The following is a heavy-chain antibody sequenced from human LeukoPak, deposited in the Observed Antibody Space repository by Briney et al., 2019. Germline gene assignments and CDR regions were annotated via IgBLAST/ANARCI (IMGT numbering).Heavy chain of an antibody. CDR1: GFTFSSYG. J-gene: IGHJ4*02. CDR2: IRYDGSNK. V-gene: IGHV3-30*02. CDR3: AKDSGYTSSWYFGDY. Sequence: GGSLRLSCVASGFTFSSYGMHWVRQAPGRGLEWVAFIRYDGSNKYYVDSVKGRFTISKDNSKNTLYLQMNSLRAEDTAFYYCAKDSGYTSSWYFGDYWGQGTLVTVSS. D-gene: IGHD6-13*01.